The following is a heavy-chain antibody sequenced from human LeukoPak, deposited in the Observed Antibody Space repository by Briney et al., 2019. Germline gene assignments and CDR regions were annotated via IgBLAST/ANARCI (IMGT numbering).Heavy chain of an antibody. CDR3: ARVYCSGGSCYSYYYYYYMDV. D-gene: IGHD2-15*01. CDR2: ISSSSSYI. V-gene: IGHV3-21*01. Sequence: PGGPLRLSCAASGFTFSSYSMNWVRQAPGKGLEWVSSISSSSSYIYYADSVEGRFTISRDNSKNTLYVQMNSLRAEDTAVYYCARVYCSGGSCYSYYYYYYMDVWGKGTTVTVSS. CDR1: GFTFSSYS. J-gene: IGHJ6*03.